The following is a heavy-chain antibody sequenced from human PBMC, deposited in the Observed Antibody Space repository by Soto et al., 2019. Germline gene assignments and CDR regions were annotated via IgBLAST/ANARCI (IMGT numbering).Heavy chain of an antibody. CDR3: AXQKRGYYGSGSYSYFDY. J-gene: IGHJ4*02. D-gene: IGHD3-10*01. Sequence: PSETLSLTCAVYGGSFSCYYWSWIRQPPGEGLEWIGEINHSGSTNYNPSLKSRVTISVDTSKNQFSLKLSSVTAADTAVYYCAXQKRGYYGSGSYSYFDYWGQGTLVTVSS. CDR1: GGSFSCYY. V-gene: IGHV4-34*01. CDR2: INHSGST.